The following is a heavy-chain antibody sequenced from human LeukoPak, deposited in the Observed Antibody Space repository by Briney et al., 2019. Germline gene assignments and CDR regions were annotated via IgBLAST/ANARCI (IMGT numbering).Heavy chain of an antibody. CDR2: IYHSGST. Sequence: PSETLSLTCTVSGGFISSYYWSWIRQPPGKGLEWIGYIYHSGSTNYNPSLKSRVTISVDTSKNQFSLKLSSVTAADTAVYYCACRTHYDILTGYSDYWGQGTLVTVSS. CDR3: ACRTHYDILTGYSDY. J-gene: IGHJ4*02. CDR1: GGFISSYY. D-gene: IGHD3-9*01. V-gene: IGHV4-59*08.